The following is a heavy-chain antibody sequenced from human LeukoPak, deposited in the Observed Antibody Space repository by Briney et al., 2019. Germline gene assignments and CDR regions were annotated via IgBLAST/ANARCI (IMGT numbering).Heavy chain of an antibody. CDR1: GGTFSSYA. CDR3: ASHDTAMVDYYYYMDV. D-gene: IGHD5-18*01. Sequence: GASVKVSCKASGGTFSSYAISWVRQAPGQGLEWMGGIIPIFGTANYAQKFQGRVTITTDESTSTAYMELSSLRSEDTAVYYCASHDTAMVDYYYYMDVWGKGTTVTVSS. V-gene: IGHV1-69*05. CDR2: IIPIFGTA. J-gene: IGHJ6*03.